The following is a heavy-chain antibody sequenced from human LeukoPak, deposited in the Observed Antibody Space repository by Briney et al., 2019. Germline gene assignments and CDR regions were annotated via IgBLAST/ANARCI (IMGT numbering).Heavy chain of an antibody. CDR1: GFTFSSYG. D-gene: IGHD2-15*01. Sequence: PGRSLRLSCAASGFTFSSYGMHWVRQAPGKGLEWVAVISYYGSNKYYADSVKGRFTISRDSSKNTLYLQMNSLRAEDAAVYYCAKAPVTTCSGAYCYPFDYWGQGTLVTVSS. CDR2: ISYYGSNK. CDR3: AKAPVTTCSGAYCYPFDY. V-gene: IGHV3-30*18. J-gene: IGHJ4*02.